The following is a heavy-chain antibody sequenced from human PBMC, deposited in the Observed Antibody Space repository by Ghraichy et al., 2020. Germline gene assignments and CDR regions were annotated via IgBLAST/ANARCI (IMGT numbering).Heavy chain of an antibody. Sequence: SETLSLTCTVSGGSISSSSYYWGWIRQPPGKGLEWIGSIYYSGSTYYNPSLKSRVTISVDTSKNQFSLKLSSVTAADTAVYYCARRRGYYYDRKGPNWFDPWGQGTLVTVSS. V-gene: IGHV4-39*01. CDR2: IYYSGST. J-gene: IGHJ5*02. CDR1: GGSISSSSYY. D-gene: IGHD3-22*01. CDR3: ARRRGYYYDRKGPNWFDP.